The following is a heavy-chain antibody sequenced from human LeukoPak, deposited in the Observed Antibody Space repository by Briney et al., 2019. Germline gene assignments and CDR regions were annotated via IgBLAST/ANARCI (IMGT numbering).Heavy chain of an antibody. Sequence: GGSLRLSCAASGFTFSSYGMHWVRQAPGKGLEWVAVISYDGSNKYYADSVKGRFSISRDNSKNTLYLQMNSLRAEDTAVYYCAKEILTGYYIDYWGQGTLVTVSS. CDR2: ISYDGSNK. CDR3: AKEILTGYYIDY. CDR1: GFTFSSYG. D-gene: IGHD3-9*01. J-gene: IGHJ4*02. V-gene: IGHV3-30*18.